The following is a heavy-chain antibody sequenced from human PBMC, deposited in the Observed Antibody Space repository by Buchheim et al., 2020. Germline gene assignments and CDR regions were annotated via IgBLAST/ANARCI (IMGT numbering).Heavy chain of an antibody. Sequence: QVQLQESGPGLVKPSETLSLTCTVSGGSISSYYWSWIRQPPGKGLEWIGYIYHSGSTNYIPSLNSRVTTSKDTSKNQFSLKLSSVTAADTAVYYCARDIDYWGQGTL. V-gene: IGHV4-59*01. CDR2: IYHSGST. J-gene: IGHJ4*01. CDR1: GGSISSYY. CDR3: ARDIDY.